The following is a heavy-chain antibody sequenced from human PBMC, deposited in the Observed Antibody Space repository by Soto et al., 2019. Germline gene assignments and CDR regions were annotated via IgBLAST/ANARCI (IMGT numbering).Heavy chain of an antibody. CDR3: ATAPPWIQLWSLNY. Sequence: SLRLSCAASGFTFSSYGMHWVRQAPGKGLEWVAVIWYDGSNKYYADSVKGRFTISRDNSKNTLYLQMNSLRAEDTAVYYCATAPPWIQLWSLNYWGQGTLVTVSS. J-gene: IGHJ4*02. CDR1: GFTFSSYG. V-gene: IGHV3-33*01. CDR2: IWYDGSNK. D-gene: IGHD5-18*01.